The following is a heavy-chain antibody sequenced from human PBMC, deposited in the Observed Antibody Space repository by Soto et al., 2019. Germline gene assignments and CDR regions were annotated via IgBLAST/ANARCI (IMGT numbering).Heavy chain of an antibody. CDR1: GYRFGSYS. D-gene: IGHD3-22*01. CDR3: AGKVGVITTCDAFER. J-gene: IGHJ3*02. CDR2: IYPGDSDT. Sequence: AETLDISWKGSGYRFGSYSVGWVRQTPGKGLEWMGIIYPGDSDTRYSPSFQGQVTISADKSISTAYLQGSSLKASDTAMDYIAGKVGVITTCDAFERWGQRTRGTVS. V-gene: IGHV5-51*01.